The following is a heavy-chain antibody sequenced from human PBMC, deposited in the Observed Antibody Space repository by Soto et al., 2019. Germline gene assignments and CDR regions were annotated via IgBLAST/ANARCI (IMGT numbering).Heavy chain of an antibody. J-gene: IGHJ4*02. CDR2: ISWNSDNI. D-gene: IGHD2-15*01. CDR1: GFTFGDYA. CDR3: AKVCSGCSYYDY. V-gene: IGHV3-9*01. Sequence: PGGSLRLSCAASGFTFGDYAMHWVRQAPGKGLQWVSGISWNSDNIVYADSVKGRFTISRNNAKNSLYLQMNSLRTEDTALYYCAKVCSGCSYYDYWGQGTLVTVSS.